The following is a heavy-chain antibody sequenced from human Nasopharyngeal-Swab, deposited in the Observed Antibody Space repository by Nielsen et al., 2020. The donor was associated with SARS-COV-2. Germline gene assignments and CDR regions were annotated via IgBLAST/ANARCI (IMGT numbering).Heavy chain of an antibody. D-gene: IGHD6-13*01. CDR2: IIPILGIA. CDR3: ARDPAYSSTPGDY. Sequence: KISCKASGGTFGSYAISWVRQAPGQGLEWMGRIIPILGIANYAQKFQGRVTITADKSTSTAYMELSSLRSEDTAVYYCARDPAYSSTPGDYWGQGTLVTVSS. V-gene: IGHV1-69*04. CDR1: GGTFGSYA. J-gene: IGHJ4*02.